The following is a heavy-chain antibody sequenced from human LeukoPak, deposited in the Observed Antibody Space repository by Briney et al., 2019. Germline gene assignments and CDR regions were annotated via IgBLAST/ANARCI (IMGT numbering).Heavy chain of an antibody. CDR3: ARDGQLTYYYDSSGPGTFDY. J-gene: IGHJ4*02. CDR2: ISAYNGNT. D-gene: IGHD3-22*01. V-gene: IGHV1-18*01. Sequence: ASVKVSCKASGYTFTSWGISWVRQAPGQGLEWMGWISAYNGNTNYAQKLQGRVTMTTDTSTSTAYMELRSLRSDDTAVYYCARDGQLTYYYDSSGPGTFDYWGQGTLVTVSS. CDR1: GYTFTSWG.